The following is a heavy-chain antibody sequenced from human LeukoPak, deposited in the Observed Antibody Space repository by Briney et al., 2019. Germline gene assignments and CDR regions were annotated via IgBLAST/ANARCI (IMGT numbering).Heavy chain of an antibody. Sequence: HPSETLSLTCTVSGGSISGYYWSWIRQPPGKGLEWIGFIYYTGGTNYSPSLKSRVTLSVDTSKNQFSLKLNSVTAADTAVYYCARHSVNVEASTTARTQNWFDPWGQETLVTVSS. CDR1: GGSISGYY. CDR2: IYYTGGT. J-gene: IGHJ5*02. CDR3: ARHSVNVEASTTARTQNWFDP. D-gene: IGHD2/OR15-2a*01. V-gene: IGHV4-59*08.